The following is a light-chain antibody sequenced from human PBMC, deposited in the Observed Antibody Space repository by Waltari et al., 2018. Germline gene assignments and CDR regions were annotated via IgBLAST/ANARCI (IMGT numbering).Light chain of an antibody. Sequence: EIVLTQSPGTLSLSPGERATLSCRASQSVSRYLAWYQQKPGKAPRLLIYGASSRAHGIPDRFSGSGSGTDFSLTISRLEPEDFAVYYCQNHERLPAVFGQGTKVEIK. CDR1: QSVSRY. CDR3: QNHERLPAV. J-gene: IGKJ1*01. V-gene: IGKV3-20*01. CDR2: GAS.